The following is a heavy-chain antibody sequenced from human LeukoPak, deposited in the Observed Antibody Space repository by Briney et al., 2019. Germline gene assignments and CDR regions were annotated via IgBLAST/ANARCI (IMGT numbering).Heavy chain of an antibody. D-gene: IGHD3-10*01. CDR3: ARGLMMGSYYIGYYYYGMDV. CDR1: GGSISAYY. CDR2: IYHTGST. J-gene: IGHJ6*02. Sequence: SETLSLTCTVSGGSISAYYWNWIRQSPGKGLEWIGYIYHTGSTKHNPSLKSRVTISVDTSKNQFSLKLSSVTAADTAVYYCARGLMMGSYYIGYYYYGMDVWGQGTTVTVSS. V-gene: IGHV4-59*12.